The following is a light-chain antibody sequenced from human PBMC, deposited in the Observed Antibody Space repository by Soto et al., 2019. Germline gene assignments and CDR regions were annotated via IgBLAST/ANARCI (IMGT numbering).Light chain of an antibody. Sequence: DIQMTQSPSTLSASVGDRVTITCRASQSISSWLAWYQQKPGKAPKLLIYDASSLESGVPSRSSGSGSGTEFTLTISSLQPDDFATYYCQQYNSYWVTFGGGTKVEIK. CDR3: QQYNSYWVT. CDR1: QSISSW. J-gene: IGKJ4*01. CDR2: DAS. V-gene: IGKV1-5*01.